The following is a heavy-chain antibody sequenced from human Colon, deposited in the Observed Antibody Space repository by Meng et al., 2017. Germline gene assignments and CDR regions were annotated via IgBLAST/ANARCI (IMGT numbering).Heavy chain of an antibody. CDR2: IHSSGNT. J-gene: IGHJ4*02. CDR3: ARNPVIPDARTFDF. V-gene: IGHV4-30-4*01. CDR1: GGSINSADYY. Sequence: QVQLQESGPGVVKPSQNMALTCTISGGSINSADYYWNWIRQAPGKGLEWLGYIHSSGNTYYTPSLKSRLTMSLDMSKNQFSLRLTSVTAADTAVYYCARNPVIPDARTFDFWGQGALVTVSS. D-gene: IGHD2-2*01.